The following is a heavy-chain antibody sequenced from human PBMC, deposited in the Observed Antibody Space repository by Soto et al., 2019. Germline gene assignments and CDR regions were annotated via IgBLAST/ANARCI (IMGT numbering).Heavy chain of an antibody. D-gene: IGHD6-13*01. J-gene: IGHJ3*01. Sequence: GGSLRLSCAASEFSFSNYVMYWVRRAPGKGLEWVALISYDGIKKYYAGSVKGRFTISRDNSKNMLYLQMNSLRAEDTAVYYCAREKRIAAAGNAFDVWGQGTMVTVS. CDR3: AREKRIAAAGNAFDV. CDR2: ISYDGIKK. V-gene: IGHV3-30*03. CDR1: EFSFSNYV.